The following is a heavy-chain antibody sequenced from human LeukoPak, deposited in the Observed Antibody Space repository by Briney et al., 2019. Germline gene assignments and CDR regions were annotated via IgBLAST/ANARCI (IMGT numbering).Heavy chain of an antibody. CDR3: ASQRVVQLERRDFDY. J-gene: IGHJ4*02. D-gene: IGHD1-1*01. V-gene: IGHV4-39*01. CDR1: GGSISSSSYY. CDR2: IYYSGST. Sequence: PSETLSLTCTVSGGSISSSSYYWGWIRQPPGRGLEWIGSIYYSGSTYYNPSLKSRVTISVDTSKNQFSLKLSSVTAADTAVYYCASQRVVQLERRDFDYWGQGTLVTVSS.